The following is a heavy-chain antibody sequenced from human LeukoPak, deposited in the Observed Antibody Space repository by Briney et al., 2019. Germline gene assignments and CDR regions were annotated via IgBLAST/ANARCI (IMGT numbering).Heavy chain of an antibody. V-gene: IGHV3-48*03. CDR2: ISSGATTI. D-gene: IGHD3-16*01. CDR1: GFTFSSYE. CDR3: GAARQYVGAFDI. J-gene: IGHJ3*02. Sequence: PGGSLRLSCAAPGFTFSSYELYWVRQAPGKGLEWVSYISSGATTIKYADSIKGRFSISRDDAKQSLSLQMNSLRAEDTAIYYCGAARQYVGAFDIWGQGTLVTVSS.